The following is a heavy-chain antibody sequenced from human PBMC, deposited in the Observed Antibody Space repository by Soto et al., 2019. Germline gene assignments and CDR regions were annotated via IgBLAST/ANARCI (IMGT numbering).Heavy chain of an antibody. Sequence: ASVKVSCKASGYTFTTYYMYWVRQAPGQGLEWMGIINPSGGSTSFAQKFQGRVTMTRDTSTSTVYMELISLTSEDTAVYYCARDVGMASRPYLDYWGQGTLVTVS. CDR1: GYTFTTYY. J-gene: IGHJ4*02. D-gene: IGHD6-6*01. CDR3: ARDVGMASRPYLDY. V-gene: IGHV1-46*01. CDR2: INPSGGST.